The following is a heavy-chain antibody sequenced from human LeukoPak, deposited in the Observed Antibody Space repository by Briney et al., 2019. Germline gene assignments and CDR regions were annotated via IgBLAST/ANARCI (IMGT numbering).Heavy chain of an antibody. D-gene: IGHD4/OR15-4a*01. Sequence: ASVKVSCKASGYTFTSYSIHWVRQAPGQGLEWMGIINPIGGSTSYAQIFQGRVTMTRDTSTSTVYMELSSLRSEDTAVYYCCAESEYGDHDYWGQGTLVIVSS. CDR2: INPIGGST. CDR3: CAESEYGDHDY. V-gene: IGHV1-46*01. J-gene: IGHJ4*02. CDR1: GYTFTSYS.